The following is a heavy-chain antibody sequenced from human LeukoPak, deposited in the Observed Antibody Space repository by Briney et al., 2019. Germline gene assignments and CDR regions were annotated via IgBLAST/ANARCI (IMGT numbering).Heavy chain of an antibody. V-gene: IGHV1-69*05. Sequence: ASVKVSCKASGCTFSSYAISWVRQAPGQGLERMGGIIPIFGTANYAQKFQGRVTITTDESKSTAYLELSSLRSEDTAVYYCARGQMYYYGSGSYYISDAFDIWGQGTMVTVSS. CDR2: IIPIFGTA. D-gene: IGHD3-10*01. CDR1: GCTFSSYA. J-gene: IGHJ3*02. CDR3: ARGQMYYYGSGSYYISDAFDI.